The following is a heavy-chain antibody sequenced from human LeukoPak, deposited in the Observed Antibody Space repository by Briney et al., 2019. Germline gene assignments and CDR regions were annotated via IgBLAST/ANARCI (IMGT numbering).Heavy chain of an antibody. CDR1: GGSISSYY. CDR3: AREDGDQDAFDI. Sequence: SETLSLTCTVSGGSISSYYWSWIRQPPGKGLEWIGYIYYSESTNYNPSLKSRVTISVDTSKNQFSLKLSSVTAADTAVYYCAREDGDQDAFDIWGQGTMVTVSS. CDR2: IYYSEST. V-gene: IGHV4-59*01. D-gene: IGHD2-21*02. J-gene: IGHJ3*02.